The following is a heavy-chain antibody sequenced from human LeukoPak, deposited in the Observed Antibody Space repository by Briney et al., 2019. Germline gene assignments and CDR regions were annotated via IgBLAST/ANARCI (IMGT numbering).Heavy chain of an antibody. J-gene: IGHJ4*02. Sequence: SGGSLRLSCAASGFTFSSYAMSWVRQAPGKGLECVSAISGSGGSTYYADSVKGRFTIYRDTSKNTLYLQMNSLRAEDTAVYYCAKGDFYFDYWGQGTPVTVSS. CDR3: AKGDFYFDY. CDR2: ISGSGGST. D-gene: IGHD3-3*01. V-gene: IGHV3-23*01. CDR1: GFTFSSYA.